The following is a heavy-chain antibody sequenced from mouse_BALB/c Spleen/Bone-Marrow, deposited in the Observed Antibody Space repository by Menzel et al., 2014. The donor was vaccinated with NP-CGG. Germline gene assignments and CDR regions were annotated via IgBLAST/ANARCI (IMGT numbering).Heavy chain of an antibody. CDR1: GFNIKDTY. V-gene: IGHV14-3*02. J-gene: IGHJ2*01. CDR2: IDPANGNT. Sequence: FQLQQSGAELVKPGASVKLSCTASGFNIKDTYMHWVKQRPEQGLEWIGRIDPANGNTKYDPKFQGKATITADTSSNTAYLQLSSLTSEDTAVYYCASYVYGYYFDYWGQGTTLTVSS. CDR3: ASYVYGYYFDY. D-gene: IGHD2-2*01.